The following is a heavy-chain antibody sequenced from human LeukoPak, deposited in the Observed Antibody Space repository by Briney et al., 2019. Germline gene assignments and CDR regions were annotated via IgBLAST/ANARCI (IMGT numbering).Heavy chain of an antibody. CDR1: GFTFSSYG. CDR3: ARSVGSSYYFDY. V-gene: IGHV3-30*03. D-gene: IGHD6-6*01. Sequence: PGRSLRLSCAASGFTFSSYGMHWVRQAPGKGLEWVAVISYDGSNKYYADSVKGRFTISRDNSKNTLYLQMNSLRAEDTAVYYCARSVGSSYYFDYWGQGTLVTVSS. CDR2: ISYDGSNK. J-gene: IGHJ4*02.